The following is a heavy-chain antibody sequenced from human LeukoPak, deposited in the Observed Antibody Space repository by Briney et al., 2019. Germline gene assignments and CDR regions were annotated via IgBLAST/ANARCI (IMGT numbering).Heavy chain of an antibody. D-gene: IGHD4-17*01. V-gene: IGHV3-30*02. CDR1: GFTFGGYG. CDR3: ARGSRYGDYPYYCDF. CDR2: VRYDGNNP. J-gene: IGHJ4*02. Sequence: GGSLSLSCAASGFTFGGYGMHWVRQAPGKGLDWVAFVRYDGNNPYYSASVKGRFTISRDNSKNTVLLQMNNLRLEDAAVYYCARGSRYGDYPYYCDFWGRGTLVTVSS.